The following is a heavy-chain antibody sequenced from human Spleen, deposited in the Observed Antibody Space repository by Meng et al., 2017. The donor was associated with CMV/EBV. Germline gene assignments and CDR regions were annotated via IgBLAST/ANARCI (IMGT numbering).Heavy chain of an antibody. V-gene: IGHV1-2*02. CDR2: INPNSGYT. CDR1: GYTFTDYY. J-gene: IGHJ4*02. CDR3: ARGGLQLVRGPFDF. Sequence: ASGYTFTDYYLHWVRQAPRQGLEWMTWINPNSGYTDNAQKCQGRVTITRDTSISTVYMELSGLRSDDTAVYYCARGGLQLVRGPFDFWGQGTLVTVSS. D-gene: IGHD4-11*01.